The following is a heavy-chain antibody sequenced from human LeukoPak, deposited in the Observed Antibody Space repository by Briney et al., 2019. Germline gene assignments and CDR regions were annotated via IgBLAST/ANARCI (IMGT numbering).Heavy chain of an antibody. CDR2: IYYSGTT. CDR3: ARGLSAVVY. CDR1: GGSLSPYY. J-gene: IGHJ4*02. Sequence: SETLSLTCTVSGGSLSPYYWGWIRQPPGKGLEWIGYIYYSGTTNYNPSLKSRITISVDTSKNQFSLKLSSVTAADTAVYYCARGLSAVVYWGQGTLVTVSS. D-gene: IGHD3-16*02. V-gene: IGHV4-59*12.